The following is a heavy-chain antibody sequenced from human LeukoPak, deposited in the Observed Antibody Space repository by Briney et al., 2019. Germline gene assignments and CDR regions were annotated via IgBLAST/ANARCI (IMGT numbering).Heavy chain of an antibody. CDR3: ARDAGGYGDYGDYALEY. CDR2: ISSSSSTI. D-gene: IGHD4-17*01. J-gene: IGHJ4*02. V-gene: IGHV3-48*04. Sequence: GGSLRLSCAASGFTFSSYSMNWVRQAPGKELEWVSYISSSSSTIYYADSVKGRFTISRDNAKNSLYLQMNSLRAEDTAVYYCARDAGGYGDYGDYALEYWGQGTLVTVSS. CDR1: GFTFSSYS.